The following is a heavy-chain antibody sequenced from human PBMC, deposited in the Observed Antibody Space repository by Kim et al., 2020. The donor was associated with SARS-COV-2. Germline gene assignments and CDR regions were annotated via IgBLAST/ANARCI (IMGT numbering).Heavy chain of an antibody. CDR3: ARDGSDFWSGYYYYYYGMDV. CDR1: GFTFSSYS. V-gene: IGHV3-21*01. Sequence: GGSLRLSCAASGFTFSSYSMNWVRQAPGKGLEWVSSISSSSSYIYYADSVKGRFTISRDNAKNSLYLQMNSLRAEDTAVYYCARDGSDFWSGYYYYYYGMDVWGQGTTVTVSS. J-gene: IGHJ6*02. CDR2: ISSSSSYI. D-gene: IGHD3-3*01.